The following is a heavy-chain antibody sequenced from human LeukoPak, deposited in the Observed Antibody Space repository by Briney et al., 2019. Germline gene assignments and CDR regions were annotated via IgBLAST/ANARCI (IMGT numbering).Heavy chain of an antibody. CDR2: FYYSGST. CDR3: ASSPDYGDGVFHY. J-gene: IGHJ4*02. V-gene: IGHV4-59*08. D-gene: IGHD4-17*01. Sequence: SETLSLTCTVSGGSVSSYCWSWIRQPPGKGLEWLGYFYYSGSTNYNPSLKSRVTMSLDTSKNHFSLRLNPVTASDTAVYYCASSPDYGDGVFHYWGQGTLVTVST. CDR1: GGSVSSYC.